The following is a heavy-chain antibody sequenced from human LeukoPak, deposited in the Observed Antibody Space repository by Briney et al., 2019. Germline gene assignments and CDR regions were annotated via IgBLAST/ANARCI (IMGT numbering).Heavy chain of an antibody. J-gene: IGHJ3*02. CDR3: ARSRVSRGDAFDI. CDR2: IKQDGSEK. CDR1: GFTFSSYW. Sequence: GGSLRLSCAGSGFTFSSYWMSWVRQAPGKGLEWVANIKQDGSEKYYVDSVKGRFTISRDNAKNSLYLQMNSLRAEDTAVYYCARSRVSRGDAFDIWGQGTMVTVYS. D-gene: IGHD3-10*01. V-gene: IGHV3-7*01.